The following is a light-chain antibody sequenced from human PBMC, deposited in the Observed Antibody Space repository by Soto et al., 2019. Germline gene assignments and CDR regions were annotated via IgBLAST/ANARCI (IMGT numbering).Light chain of an antibody. Sequence: EIVLTQSPATLSVSPVERATLSCRASQGVNTNIAWYQQKPGQVPRLLIYGASTRATGIPARFSGSGSGTEFTLTISSLQSEDFAVYYCQQYNNWPPWKFGQGTKVDIK. CDR3: QQYNNWPPWK. CDR1: QGVNTN. V-gene: IGKV3-15*01. J-gene: IGKJ1*01. CDR2: GAS.